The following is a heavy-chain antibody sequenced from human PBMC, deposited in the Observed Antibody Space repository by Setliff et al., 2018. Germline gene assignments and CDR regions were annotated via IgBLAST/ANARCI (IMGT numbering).Heavy chain of an antibody. CDR3: ARDEVNCSGSKCYSGFDS. V-gene: IGHV3-53*01. Sequence: PGGSLRLSCVVSGITISNNFWSWVRQAPGKGLEWVSIIFNNGSTYYADSVKGRFTISRDISTSTLYLHMNSLRAEDTAVYYCARDEVNCSGSKCYSGFDSWGQGTLVTVS. CDR1: GITISNNF. J-gene: IGHJ4*02. CDR2: IFNNGST. D-gene: IGHD2-15*01.